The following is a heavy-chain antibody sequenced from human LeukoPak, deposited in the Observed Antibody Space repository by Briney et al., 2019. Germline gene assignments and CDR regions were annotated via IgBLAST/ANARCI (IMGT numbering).Heavy chain of an antibody. CDR3: ATRHGSGSLDY. CDR1: GFTFSSYA. Sequence: GGSLRLSCAASGFTFSSYAMSWVRQAPGKGLKWVSAISGSGGSTYYADSVKGRFTISRDNSKNTLYLQMNSLRAEDTAVYYCATRHGSGSLDYWGQGTLVTVSS. D-gene: IGHD3-10*01. CDR2: ISGSGGST. J-gene: IGHJ4*02. V-gene: IGHV3-23*01.